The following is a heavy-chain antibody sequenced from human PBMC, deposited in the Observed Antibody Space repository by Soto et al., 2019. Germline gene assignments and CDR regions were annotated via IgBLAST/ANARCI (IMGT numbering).Heavy chain of an antibody. J-gene: IGHJ4*02. D-gene: IGHD6-19*01. CDR1: GFKSGSHC. CDR2: INGDGSST. Sequence: WVSLRLSCVVSGFKSGSHCGRCVRQAPGKGLVWVSRINGDGSSTNYADSVKGRFTISRDNAKNTLYLQMNTLRAEDTAVYYCAIAVAGPTAIAYWGQGNQVTVS. CDR3: AIAVAGPTAIAY. V-gene: IGHV3-74*01.